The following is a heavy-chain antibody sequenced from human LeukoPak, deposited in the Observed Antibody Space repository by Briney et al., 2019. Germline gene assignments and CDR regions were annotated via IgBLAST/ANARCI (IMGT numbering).Heavy chain of an antibody. CDR3: ARWATSFDL. CDR2: IKQDGSEK. Sequence: GGSLRLSCAASGFTLSNYLMGWVRQAPGKGLEWVANIKQDGSEKYYVDSVTGRFTISRDNAHNSLYLQMNSLRAEDTAVYYCARWATSFDLWGQGTLVTVSS. CDR1: GFTLSNYL. D-gene: IGHD6-6*01. J-gene: IGHJ4*02. V-gene: IGHV3-7*01.